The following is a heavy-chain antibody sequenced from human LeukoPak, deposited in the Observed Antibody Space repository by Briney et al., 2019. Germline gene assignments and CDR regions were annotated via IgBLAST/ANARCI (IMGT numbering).Heavy chain of an antibody. D-gene: IGHD4/OR15-4a*01. CDR1: GFTFSSYG. CDR2: IWYDGSNK. CDR3: ARDCNAGGLWVDY. Sequence: PGGSLRLSCAASGFTFSSYGMHWVRQAPGKGLERVAVIWYDGSNKYYADSVKGRFTISRDNSKNTLYLQMNSLRAEDTAVYYCARDCNAGGLWVDYWGQGTLVTVSS. J-gene: IGHJ4*02. V-gene: IGHV3-33*08.